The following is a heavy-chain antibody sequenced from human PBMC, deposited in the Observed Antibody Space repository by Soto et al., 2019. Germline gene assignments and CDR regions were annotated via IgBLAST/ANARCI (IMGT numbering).Heavy chain of an antibody. Sequence: GGSLRLSCAASGFTFSSYAMSWVRQAPGKGLEWVSAISGSGGSTYYADSVKGRFTISRDNSKNTLYLQMNSLRAEDTAVYYCARSPIVVVVAAPVLAFDIWGQGTMVTVSS. D-gene: IGHD2-15*01. J-gene: IGHJ3*02. CDR3: ARSPIVVVVAAPVLAFDI. V-gene: IGHV3-23*01. CDR2: ISGSGGST. CDR1: GFTFSSYA.